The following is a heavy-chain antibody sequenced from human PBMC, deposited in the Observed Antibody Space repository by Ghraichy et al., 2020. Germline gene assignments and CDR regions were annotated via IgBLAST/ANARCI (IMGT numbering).Heavy chain of an antibody. CDR3: ARPRAAATVYFDY. D-gene: IGHD5-18*01. CDR2: IYYSGST. CDR1: GGSISSSSYY. Sequence: SETLSLTCTVSGGSISSSSYYWGWIRQRPGKGLEWIGSIYYSGSTYYNPSLKSRVTISVDTSKNQFSLKLSSVTAADTAVYYCARPRAAATVYFDYWGQGTLVTVSS. V-gene: IGHV4-39*01. J-gene: IGHJ4*02.